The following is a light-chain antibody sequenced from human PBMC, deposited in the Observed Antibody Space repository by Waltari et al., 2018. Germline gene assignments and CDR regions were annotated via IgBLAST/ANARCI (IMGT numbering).Light chain of an antibody. Sequence: QSALTQPASVSGSPGPSITLSCAGTSSGVGSYNLVSWYQQHPGRAPKLIIYEDNKRPSGVSSRFSGSKSGNTASLTISGLQTEDEAEYYCFSYAGSNIYVFASGTKVTVL. CDR3: FSYAGSNIYV. J-gene: IGLJ1*01. V-gene: IGLV2-23*01. CDR2: EDN. CDR1: SSGVGSYNL.